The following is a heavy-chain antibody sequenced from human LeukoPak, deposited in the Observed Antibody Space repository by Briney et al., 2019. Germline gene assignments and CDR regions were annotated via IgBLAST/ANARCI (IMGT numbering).Heavy chain of an antibody. V-gene: IGHV3-66*01. J-gene: IGHJ3*02. CDR2: IYSGGST. CDR3: ARAPYYYDSSGSHDAFDI. CDR1: GFTFSSNY. D-gene: IGHD3-22*01. Sequence: GGSLRLSCAASGFTFSSNYMSWIRQAPGKGLEWVSVIYSGGSTYYADSVKGRFTISRDNSRNTLYLQMNSLRAEDTAVYYCARAPYYYDSSGSHDAFDIWGQGTMVTVSS.